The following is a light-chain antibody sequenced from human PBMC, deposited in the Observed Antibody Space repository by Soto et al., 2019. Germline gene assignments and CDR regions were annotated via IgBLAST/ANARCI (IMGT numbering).Light chain of an antibody. V-gene: IGKV3-11*01. J-gene: IGKJ4*01. CDR2: DAS. CDR1: QSISYF. Sequence: EIVLTQSPATLSLSPGETATLSCRASQSISYFLAWYQHKPGQAPRLLIYDASNRATGIPARFSGSGSGTDFTLTISRLETEDFAVYYCQQRPNWPPTFGGGTKVEIK. CDR3: QQRPNWPPT.